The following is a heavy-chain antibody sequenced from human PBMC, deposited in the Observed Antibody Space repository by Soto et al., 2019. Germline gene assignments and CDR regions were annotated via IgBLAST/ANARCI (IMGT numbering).Heavy chain of an antibody. CDR3: ARGLYLGDQ. Sequence: QVRPVQSGAEVKKSGASVKVSCKASGYIFTNYYIHWVRQAPGQGLEWMGIINPNGGSTNCAQKFRGRITLTRDTSTSTVYMDLSSLRSEDTAVYYCARGLYLGDQWCQGTLVTVSS. J-gene: IGHJ5*02. CDR1: GYIFTNYY. D-gene: IGHD3-16*01. V-gene: IGHV1-46*01. CDR2: INPNGGST.